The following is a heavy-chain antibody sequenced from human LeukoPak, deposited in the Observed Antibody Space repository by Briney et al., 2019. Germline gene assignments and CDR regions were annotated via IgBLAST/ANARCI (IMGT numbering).Heavy chain of an antibody. CDR1: GGSFSGYY. V-gene: IGHV4-34*01. J-gene: IGHJ3*02. D-gene: IGHD6-19*01. CDR2: INHSGST. Sequence: SETLSLTCAVYGGSFSGYYWSWIRQPPGKGLEWIGEINHSGSTNYNPSLKSRVTISVDTSKNQFSLKLSSVTAADTAVYYCACSSGWGGDAFDIWGQGTMVTVSS. CDR3: ACSSGWGGDAFDI.